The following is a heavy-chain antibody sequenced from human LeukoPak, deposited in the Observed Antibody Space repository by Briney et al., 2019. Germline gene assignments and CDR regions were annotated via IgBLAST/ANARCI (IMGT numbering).Heavy chain of an antibody. CDR1: GFTFATYW. V-gene: IGHV3-7*01. D-gene: IGHD3/OR15-3a*01. Sequence: TGGSLRLSCADSGFTFATYWMSWVRQPPGKGLEWVANINQDGSEKYSVDSVKGRFTISRDDANNSLYLQMNSLSADDTAVYYCARARRAGLDYSYYYMDVWGKGTTVTISS. CDR3: ARARRAGLDYSYYYMDV. CDR2: INQDGSEK. J-gene: IGHJ6*03.